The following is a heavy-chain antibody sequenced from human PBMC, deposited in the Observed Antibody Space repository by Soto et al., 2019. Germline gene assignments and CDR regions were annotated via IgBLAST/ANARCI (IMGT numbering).Heavy chain of an antibody. D-gene: IGHD5-18*01. CDR1: GYSFTSYW. CDR3: EIHVDTAMVTVDYYYGMDV. J-gene: IGHJ6*02. V-gene: IGHV5-51*01. Sequence: GGCLWISPKCSGYSFTSYWLGWVPQRPGKGLEWVGIIYAVDSVIKYSQSFRGQVTISPDTSISTAYLQWSSPRASETAMYYCEIHVDTAMVTVDYYYGMDVWGQGTTVTVSS. CDR2: IYAVDSVI.